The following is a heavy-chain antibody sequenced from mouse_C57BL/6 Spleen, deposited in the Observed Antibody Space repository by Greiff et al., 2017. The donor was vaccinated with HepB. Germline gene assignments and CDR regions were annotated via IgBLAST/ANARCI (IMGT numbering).Heavy chain of an antibody. CDR2: IDPSDSYT. Sequence: VQLQQPGAELVRPGTSVKLSCKASGYTFTSYWMHWVKQRPGQGLEWIGVIDPSDSYTNYNQKFKGKATLTVDTSSSTAYMQLSSLTSEDSAVYYCARGVEIYYYGSSYYFDYWGQGTTLTVSS. J-gene: IGHJ2*01. D-gene: IGHD1-1*01. CDR3: ARGVEIYYYGSSYYFDY. CDR1: GYTFTSYW. V-gene: IGHV1-59*01.